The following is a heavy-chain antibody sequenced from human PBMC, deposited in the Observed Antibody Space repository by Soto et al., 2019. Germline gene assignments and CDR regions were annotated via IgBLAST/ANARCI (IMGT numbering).Heavy chain of an antibody. V-gene: IGHV1-69*01. J-gene: IGHJ5*02. CDR3: ARGYCGYETCNTWIVSWLEP. D-gene: IGHD2-21*01. Sequence: QVQLVQSGAEVKKPGSSVKVSCKASGVTLSDYPINWLRQAPGQGLAWMGGLLPMFGTLIYAQKFQGRLTITADDSTNTAYMELSDLRPEDTAMFCCARGYCGYETCNTWIVSWLEPWGQGSLGTVSS. CDR2: LLPMFGTL. CDR1: GVTLSDYP.